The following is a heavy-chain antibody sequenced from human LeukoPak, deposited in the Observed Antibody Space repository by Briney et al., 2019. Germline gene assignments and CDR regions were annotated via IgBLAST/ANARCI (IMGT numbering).Heavy chain of an antibody. V-gene: IGHV3-74*01. D-gene: IGHD5-18*01. J-gene: IGHJ4*02. CDR2: IKGDGSST. Sequence: GGSLRLSCAASGFTFSSYWMHWVRHTPVKGLVWVSCIKGDGSSTSYADSVKGRFTISRDNAKNTLYLQMNSLRAEDTAVYYCARDGYSFGHDFDYWGQGTLVTVSS. CDR3: ARDGYSFGHDFDY. CDR1: GFTFSSYW.